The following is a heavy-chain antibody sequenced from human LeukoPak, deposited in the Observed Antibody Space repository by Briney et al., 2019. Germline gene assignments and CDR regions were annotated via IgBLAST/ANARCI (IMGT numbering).Heavy chain of an antibody. CDR3: ARAIAVVGTTTDFQY. CDR1: GYTFISYG. V-gene: IGHV1-18*04. D-gene: IGHD6-19*01. J-gene: IGHJ1*01. CDR2: VSAYNGNT. Sequence: GASVKVSCKASGYTFISYGITWVRQAPGQGLEWMGWVSAYNGNTDYAQKFQGRVTMTTDTSTRTAYMELRSLRSGGTAVYYCARAIAVVGTTTDFQYWGQGTQVTVSS.